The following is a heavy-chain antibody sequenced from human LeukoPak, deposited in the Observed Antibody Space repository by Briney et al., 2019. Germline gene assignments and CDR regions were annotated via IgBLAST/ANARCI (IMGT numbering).Heavy chain of an antibody. V-gene: IGHV1-8*01. Sequence: ASVKVSCKASGYTFTSYDINWVRQATGQGLEWMGWMNPNSGNTGYAQKFQGRVTMTRNTSISTAYMELSSLRPEDTAVYYCARDRYQSSGTFFDSWGQGTLVTVSS. D-gene: IGHD3-22*01. CDR3: ARDRYQSSGTFFDS. J-gene: IGHJ4*02. CDR2: MNPNSGNT. CDR1: GYTFTSYD.